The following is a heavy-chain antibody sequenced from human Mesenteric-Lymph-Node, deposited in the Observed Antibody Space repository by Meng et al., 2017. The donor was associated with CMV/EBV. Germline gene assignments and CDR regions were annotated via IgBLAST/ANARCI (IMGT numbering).Heavy chain of an antibody. CDR3: ARATVGTGNYFDY. CDR1: AYTFIDYY. D-gene: IGHD4-11*01. V-gene: IGHV1-69*05. J-gene: IGHJ4*02. CDR2: IIPIFGTA. Sequence: SVKVSCKASAYTFIDYYIHWVRQAPGQGLEWMGGIIPIFGTANYAQKFQGRVTITTDESTSTAYMELSSLRSEDTAVYYCARATVGTGNYFDYWGQGTLVTVSS.